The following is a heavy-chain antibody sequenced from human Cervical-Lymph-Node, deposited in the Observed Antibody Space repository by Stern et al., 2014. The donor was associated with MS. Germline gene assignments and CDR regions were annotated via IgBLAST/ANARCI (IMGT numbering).Heavy chain of an antibody. CDR1: GFTFTDYS. V-gene: IGHV3-21*04. CDR2: ISGDSGDI. CDR3: AREDYTQDFDY. J-gene: IGHJ4*02. Sequence: EMQLVESGGGLVTPGGSLRLSCAASGFTFTDYSMTWVRQAPGKGLEWVSSISGDSGDIHYAASVKGRFTISRDNLKNSLYLQMNSLRAEDTAFYYCAREDYTQDFDYWGRGTLVTVSS. D-gene: IGHD4-11*01.